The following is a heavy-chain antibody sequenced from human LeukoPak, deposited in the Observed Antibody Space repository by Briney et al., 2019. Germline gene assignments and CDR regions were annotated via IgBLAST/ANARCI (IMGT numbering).Heavy chain of an antibody. J-gene: IGHJ4*02. CDR3: ARLAGTYYFDY. CDR2: IYYSGST. Sequence: PSDTLSLTCTVSGRPISSSSYYCGWIRQPPGKGLEWIGSIYYSGSTYYNPSLKSRVTISVDTSKKQFSLKLSSVTAADTAVYCCARLAGTYYFDYWGQGTLVTVSS. D-gene: IGHD3-10*01. CDR1: GRPISSSSYY. V-gene: IGHV4-39*01.